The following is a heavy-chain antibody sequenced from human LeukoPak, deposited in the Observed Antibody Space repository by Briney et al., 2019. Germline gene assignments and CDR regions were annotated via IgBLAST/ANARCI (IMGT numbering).Heavy chain of an antibody. V-gene: IGHV3-64*04. CDR1: GFTFNNYA. D-gene: IGHD1-1*01. CDR3: ARSTDSYYYYYAMDV. J-gene: IGHJ6*02. Sequence: QPGGFLRLSCSASGFTFNNYAMHWVRQAPGKGLEYVSGISSNGGSTHYADSVKGRFTISRDNAKNSLYLQMNSLRAEDTAVYYCARSTDSYYYYYAMDVWGQGTTVTVSS. CDR2: ISSNGGST.